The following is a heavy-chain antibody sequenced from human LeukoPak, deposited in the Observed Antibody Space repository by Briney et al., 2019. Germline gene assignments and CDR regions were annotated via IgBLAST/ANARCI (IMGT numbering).Heavy chain of an antibody. Sequence: GGSLRLSCAASGFTFSSYTMNWVRQAPGKGLEWVSSISSSNTYIYYADSVKGRFTISRDNAKNSLFLQMNSLRAEDTALYYCARDTVGVTDYWGQGTLVTVSS. V-gene: IGHV3-21*01. J-gene: IGHJ4*02. D-gene: IGHD1-26*01. CDR1: GFTFSSYT. CDR2: ISSSNTYI. CDR3: ARDTVGVTDY.